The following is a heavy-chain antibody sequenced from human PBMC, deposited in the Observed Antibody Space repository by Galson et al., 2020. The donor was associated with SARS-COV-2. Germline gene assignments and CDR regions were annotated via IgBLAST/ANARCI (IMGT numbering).Heavy chain of an antibody. V-gene: IGHV3-23*01. CDR3: AKSPRIAARGGWSRYYYGMDV. Sequence: GESLKISCAASGFTFSSYAMSWVRQAPGKGLEWVSAISGSGGSTYYADSVKGRFTISRDNSKNTLYLQMNSLRAEDTALYYCAKSPRIAARGGWSRYYYGMDVWGQGTTVTVAS. CDR1: GFTFSSYA. J-gene: IGHJ6*02. D-gene: IGHD6-6*01. CDR2: ISGSGGST.